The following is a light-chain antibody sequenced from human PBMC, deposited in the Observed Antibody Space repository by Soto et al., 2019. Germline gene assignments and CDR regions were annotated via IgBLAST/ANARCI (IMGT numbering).Light chain of an antibody. CDR1: SNDVGGYNL. Sequence: QSALTQPASVSGSPGQSITISCTGTSNDVGGYNLVSWFQQHPGKAPKLMISEVNKRPSGVSNRFSGSKSANTASLTICGLQAEDEADYYCCSHVGGSSPQWVFGGGTKLTVL. CDR2: EVN. J-gene: IGLJ3*02. V-gene: IGLV2-23*02. CDR3: CSHVGGSSPQWV.